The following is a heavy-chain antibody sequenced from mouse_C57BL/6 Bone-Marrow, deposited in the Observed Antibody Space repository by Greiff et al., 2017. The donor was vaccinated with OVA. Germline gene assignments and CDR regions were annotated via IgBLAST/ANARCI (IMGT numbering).Heavy chain of an antibody. Sequence: QVQLQQSGAELVRPGASVKLSCKASGYTFTDYYINWVKQRPGQGLEWIARIYPGSGNTYYNEKFKGKATLTAEKSSSTAYMQLSSLTSEDSAVYFCARSPLPAVERGLAMDYWGQGTSVTVSS. CDR3: ARSPLPAVERGLAMDY. CDR1: GYTFTDYY. D-gene: IGHD1-1*01. J-gene: IGHJ4*01. V-gene: IGHV1-76*01. CDR2: IYPGSGNT.